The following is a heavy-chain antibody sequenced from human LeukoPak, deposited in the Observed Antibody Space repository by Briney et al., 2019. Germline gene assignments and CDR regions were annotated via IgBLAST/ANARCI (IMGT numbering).Heavy chain of an antibody. CDR2: INPNSGGT. Sequence: ASVKVSCKVSGYTFTGYYMHWVRQAPGQGLEWMGWINPNSGGTNYAQKFQGWVTMTRDTSISTAYMELSRLRSDDTAVYYCARDMIVTGDYYYGMDVWGQGTTVTVSS. CDR3: ARDMIVTGDYYYGMDV. D-gene: IGHD3-22*01. CDR1: GYTFTGYY. J-gene: IGHJ6*02. V-gene: IGHV1-2*04.